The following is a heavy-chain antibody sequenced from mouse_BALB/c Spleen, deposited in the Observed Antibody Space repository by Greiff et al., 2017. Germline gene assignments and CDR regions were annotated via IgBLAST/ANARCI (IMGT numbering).Heavy chain of an antibody. J-gene: IGHJ2*01. CDR1: GYTFTSYW. Sequence: QVQLQQPGAELVKPGASVKLSCKASGYTFTSYWMHWVKQRPGQGLEWIGEINPSNGRTNYNEKFKSKATLTVDKSSSTADMQLSSLTSEDSAVYYCHRYGDYWGQGTTLTVSS. CDR2: INPSNGRT. V-gene: IGHV1S81*02. CDR3: HRYGDY. D-gene: IGHD2-14*01.